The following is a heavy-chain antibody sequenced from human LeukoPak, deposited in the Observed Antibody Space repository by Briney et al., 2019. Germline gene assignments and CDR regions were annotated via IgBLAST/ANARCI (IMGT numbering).Heavy chain of an antibody. J-gene: IGHJ4*02. Sequence: GGSLRLSCEASGFTFSSYGMHWVRQAPGKGLEWVAFISHDGSNKYYADSVKGRFTISRDNSKNTLYLQMNSLRAEDTAVYYCAKDRLRWAQLQYYFDYWGQGTLVTVSS. CDR3: AKDRLRWAQLQYYFDY. D-gene: IGHD5-24*01. CDR2: ISHDGSNK. V-gene: IGHV3-30*18. CDR1: GFTFSSYG.